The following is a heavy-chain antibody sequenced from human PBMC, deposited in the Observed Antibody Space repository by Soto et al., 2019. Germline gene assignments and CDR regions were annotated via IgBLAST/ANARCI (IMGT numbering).Heavy chain of an antibody. Sequence: GGSLRLSCAASGFTVSSNYMSWVRQAPGKGLEWVSVIYSGGSTYYADSVKGRFTISRDNSKNTLYLQMNSLRAEDTAVYYCARDRTIFGVVTLDYWGQGTLVTVSS. CDR2: IYSGGST. J-gene: IGHJ4*02. D-gene: IGHD3-3*01. CDR3: ARDRTIFGVVTLDY. CDR1: GFTVSSNY. V-gene: IGHV3-66*01.